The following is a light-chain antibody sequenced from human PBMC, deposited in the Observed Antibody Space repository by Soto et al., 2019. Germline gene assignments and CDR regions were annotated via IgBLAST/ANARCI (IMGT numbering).Light chain of an antibody. Sequence: EIVVTQSPALLSVSPGERVTLSCRAGQSVISSIAWYQQKLGQAPRLLIYGASTRATGIPARFSGSGSGTEFFLTISSLQSEDFAMYYCQHYNNWLGTFGGGTKV. J-gene: IGKJ4*01. CDR1: QSVISS. V-gene: IGKV3-15*01. CDR2: GAS. CDR3: QHYNNWLGT.